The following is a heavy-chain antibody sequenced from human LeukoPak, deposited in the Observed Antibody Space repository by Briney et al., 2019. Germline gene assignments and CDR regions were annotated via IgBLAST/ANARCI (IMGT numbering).Heavy chain of an antibody. V-gene: IGHV1-2*02. CDR1: GYTFTGYY. D-gene: IGHD5-12*01. Sequence: ASGKVSCKASGYTFTGYYMHWVRQAPGQGLEWIGWINPNSGGTNYAQKFQGRVTMTRDTSISTAYMELSRLRSDDTAVYYCARVLGGYDFDYWGQGTLVTVSS. CDR2: INPNSGGT. J-gene: IGHJ4*02. CDR3: ARVLGGYDFDY.